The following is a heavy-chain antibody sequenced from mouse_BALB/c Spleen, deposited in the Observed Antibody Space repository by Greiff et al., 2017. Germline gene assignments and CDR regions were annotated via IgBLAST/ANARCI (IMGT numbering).Heavy chain of an antibody. CDR2: INPYNGAT. J-gene: IGHJ3*01. V-gene: IGHV1-31*01. CDR3: AREGEYDGGFAY. D-gene: IGHD2-12*01. CDR1: GYSFTGYY. Sequence: EVQLQQSGPELVKPGASVKISCKASGYSFTGYYMHWVKQSHVKSLEWIGRINPYNGATSYNQNFKDKASLTVDKSSSTAYMELHSLTSEDSAVYYCAREGEYDGGFAYWGQGTLVTVSA.